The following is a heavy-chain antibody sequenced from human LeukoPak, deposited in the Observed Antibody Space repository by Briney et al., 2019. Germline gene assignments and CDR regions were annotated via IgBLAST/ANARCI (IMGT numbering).Heavy chain of an antibody. CDR2: IYPGNADT. D-gene: IGHD3-10*01. V-gene: IGHV5-51*01. CDR3: ARFHGSGTSSYFDS. Sequence: GESLKISCKGSGYSFSTYWIGGGRPMARKVVEWMWIIYPGNADTRNSPSFQGQVTISVDKSIATPSLQWRSLKATDTAMYYCARFHGSGTSSYFDSWGQGTPVTVSS. J-gene: IGHJ4*02. CDR1: GYSFSTYW.